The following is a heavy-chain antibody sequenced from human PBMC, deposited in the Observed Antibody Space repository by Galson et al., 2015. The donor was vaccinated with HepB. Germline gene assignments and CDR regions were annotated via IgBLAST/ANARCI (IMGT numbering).Heavy chain of an antibody. V-gene: IGHV3-30*04. J-gene: IGHJ4*02. CDR3: ARDCRRSGGCYSALDY. CDR2: ISYDGSNK. D-gene: IGHD2-15*01. Sequence: SLRLSCAASGFTFSSYAMHWVRQAPGKGLEWVAVISYDGSNKYYADSVKGRFTISRDNSKNTLYLQMNSLRAEDTAVYYCARDCRRSGGCYSALDYWGQGTLVTVSS. CDR1: GFTFSSYA.